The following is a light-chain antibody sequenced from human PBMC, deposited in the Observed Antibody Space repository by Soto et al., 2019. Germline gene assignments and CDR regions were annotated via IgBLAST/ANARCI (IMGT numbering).Light chain of an antibody. V-gene: IGKV1-5*03. CDR3: QQYNSYPWT. CDR1: QTISTW. CDR2: KAS. Sequence: IPMTQSPSTLSASVGDRVTFTCRASQTISTWLAWYQQRPGEAPKLLIYKASNLEVGVPSRFSASGSGTEFTLTINTLQAADFATYYCQQYNSYPWTFGQGTKV. J-gene: IGKJ1*01.